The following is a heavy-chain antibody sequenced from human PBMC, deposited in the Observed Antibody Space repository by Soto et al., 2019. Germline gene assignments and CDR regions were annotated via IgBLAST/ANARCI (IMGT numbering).Heavy chain of an antibody. J-gene: IGHJ5*02. Sequence: QVQLVQSGAEVKKPGATVKVSCKASGYTLTNNDVTWVRQATGQGLEWMGWMNPGSGDTGYAQKFQGRVTMTRDISIATAYMELTGLTSEDTAIYYCSRMESFGSLNWFDPWGQGTLVTVSS. CDR1: GYTLTNND. V-gene: IGHV1-8*01. CDR3: SRMESFGSLNWFDP. D-gene: IGHD5-18*01. CDR2: MNPGSGDT.